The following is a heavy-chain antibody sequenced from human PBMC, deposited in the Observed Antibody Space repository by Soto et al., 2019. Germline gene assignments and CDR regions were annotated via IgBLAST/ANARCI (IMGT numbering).Heavy chain of an antibody. CDR2: INPSGGST. D-gene: IGHD6-19*01. CDR3: ARGYSSGWYGSWFDP. V-gene: IGHV1-46*01. CDR1: GYAFTSYY. J-gene: IGHJ5*02. Sequence: ASVKVSCKASGYAFTSYYMHWVRQAPGQGLEWMGIINPSGGSTSYAQKFQGRVTMTRDTSTSTVYMELSSLRSEDTAVYYCARGYSSGWYGSWFDPWGQGTLVTVSS.